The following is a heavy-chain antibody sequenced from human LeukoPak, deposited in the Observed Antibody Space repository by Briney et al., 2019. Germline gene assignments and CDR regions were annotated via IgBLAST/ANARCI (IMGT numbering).Heavy chain of an antibody. CDR3: TSLRDIVIIPPTI. Sequence: PGGTLRLSCAASAFTFSRYGMSWFRQAPGKGLEWVGFIRSRAYGGTTDYAASVNGRFTISRDDSNSIAYLQMNSLKTEDTAVYYCTSLRDIVIIPPTIGGQGTMVTVSS. J-gene: IGHJ3*02. CDR1: AFTFSRYG. CDR2: IRSRAYGGTT. V-gene: IGHV3-49*03. D-gene: IGHD2-2*01.